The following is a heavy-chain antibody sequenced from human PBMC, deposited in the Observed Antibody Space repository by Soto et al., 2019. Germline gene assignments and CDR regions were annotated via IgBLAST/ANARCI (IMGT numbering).Heavy chain of an antibody. V-gene: IGHV3-30-3*01. D-gene: IGHD1-26*01. Sequence: AGGSLRLSCAASGFTFSSYALHWVRHAPGKGLEWVAAISYGGSNEYYADSVKGRFTISRDNSKNTLYLQVNSLRAEDTAVYYCARDGSGSYLNYWGQGTLVTVSS. J-gene: IGHJ4*02. CDR2: ISYGGSNE. CDR1: GFTFSSYA. CDR3: ARDGSGSYLNY.